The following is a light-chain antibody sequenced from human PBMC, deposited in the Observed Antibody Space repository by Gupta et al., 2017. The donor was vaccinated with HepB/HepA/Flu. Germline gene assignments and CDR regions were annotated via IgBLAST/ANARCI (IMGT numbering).Light chain of an antibody. CDR1: KLGDKY. CDR2: QDT. Sequence: SDLPQPPSLSLSPGQTASITCSGDKLGDKYACWYQQKPGQSPVLVIYQDTKRPSGIPERFSGSNSGNTATLTISGTQTTDEADYYCQVWDSSTVVFGGGTKLTVL. V-gene: IGLV3-1*01. J-gene: IGLJ2*01. CDR3: QVWDSSTVV.